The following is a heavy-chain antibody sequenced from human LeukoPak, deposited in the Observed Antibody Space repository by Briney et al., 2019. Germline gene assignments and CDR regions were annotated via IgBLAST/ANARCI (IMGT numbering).Heavy chain of an antibody. J-gene: IGHJ5*02. V-gene: IGHV4-30-4*08. CDR3: ARWGLVLTSGFDP. CDR1: GGSISSSSYY. Sequence: SETLSLTCTVSGGSISSSSYYWGWIRQPPGKGLEWIGYIYYSGSTYYNPSLKSRVTFSVDTSKNHFSLKLNSVTAADTAVYYCARWGLVLTSGFDPWGQGTLVTVSS. D-gene: IGHD4/OR15-4a*01. CDR2: IYYSGST.